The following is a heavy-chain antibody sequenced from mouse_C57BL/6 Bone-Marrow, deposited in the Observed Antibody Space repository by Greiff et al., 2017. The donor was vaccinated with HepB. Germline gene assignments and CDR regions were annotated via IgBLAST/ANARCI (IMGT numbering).Heavy chain of an antibody. J-gene: IGHJ2*01. V-gene: IGHV14-4*01. CDR2: IDPENGDT. D-gene: IGHD1-1*01. Sequence: EVQLQQSGAELVRPGASVKLSCTASGFNIKDDYMHWVKQRPEQGLEWIGWIDPENGDTEYASKFQGKATITADTSSNTAYLQLSSLTSEDTAVYYCTLYYYGRARDYFDYWGQGTTLTVSS. CDR3: TLYYYGRARDYFDY. CDR1: GFNIKDDY.